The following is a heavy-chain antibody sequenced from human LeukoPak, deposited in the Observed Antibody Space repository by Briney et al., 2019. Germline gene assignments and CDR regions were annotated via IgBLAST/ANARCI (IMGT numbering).Heavy chain of an antibody. Sequence: PSETLSLTCTVSGGSISSSSYYWGWIRQPPGKGLEWIRSIYYSGSTYYNPSLKSRVTISVDTSKNQFSLKLSSVTAADTAVYYCARRLLPFDPWGQGTLVTVSS. CDR2: IYYSGST. V-gene: IGHV4-39*01. D-gene: IGHD3-22*01. CDR3: ARRLLPFDP. J-gene: IGHJ5*02. CDR1: GGSISSSSYY.